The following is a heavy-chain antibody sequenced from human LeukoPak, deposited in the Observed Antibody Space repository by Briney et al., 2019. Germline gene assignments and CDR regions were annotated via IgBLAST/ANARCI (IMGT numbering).Heavy chain of an antibody. J-gene: IGHJ6*03. CDR3: ARQRAVAAAGVLYYYYMDV. CDR2: IYPGDSDT. V-gene: IGHV5-51*01. Sequence: GESLKISCKGSGYIFTSYWIGWVRQMPGKGLEWMGIIYPGDSDTRYSPSFQGQVTISADKFISTAYLQWSSLKASDTAMYYCARQRAVAAAGVLYYYYMDVWGKGTTVTISS. D-gene: IGHD6-13*01. CDR1: GYIFTSYW.